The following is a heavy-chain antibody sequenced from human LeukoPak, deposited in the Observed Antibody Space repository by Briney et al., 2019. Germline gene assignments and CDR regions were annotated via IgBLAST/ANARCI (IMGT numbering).Heavy chain of an antibody. D-gene: IGHD3-22*01. Sequence: ASVKVSCKASGGTFSSYAISWVRQAPGQGPEWMGGIIPIFGTANYAQKFQGRVTITADESTSTAYMELSSLRSEDTAVYYCARVYDSSGYRRAFDIWGQGTMVTVSS. J-gene: IGHJ3*02. CDR1: GGTFSSYA. V-gene: IGHV1-69*13. CDR3: ARVYDSSGYRRAFDI. CDR2: IIPIFGTA.